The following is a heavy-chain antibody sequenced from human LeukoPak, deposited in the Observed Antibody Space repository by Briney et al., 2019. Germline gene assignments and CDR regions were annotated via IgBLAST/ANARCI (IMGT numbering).Heavy chain of an antibody. J-gene: IGHJ4*02. CDR3: ARGTGTGWRFDF. CDR1: GFTFTTYG. CDR2: ISFSGSYI. D-gene: IGHD3/OR15-3a*01. V-gene: IGHV3-21*01. Sequence: PGGPLRLSCAASGFTFTTYGFNWVRQAPGKGLEWVSSISFSGSYIYYADSVKGRFTISRDNAKNSVYLQMNSLRDDDTAVYYCARGTGTGWRFDFWGQGTLVTVSS.